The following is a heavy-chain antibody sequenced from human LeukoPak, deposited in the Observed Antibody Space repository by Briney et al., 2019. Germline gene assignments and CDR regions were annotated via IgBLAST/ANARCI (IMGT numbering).Heavy chain of an antibody. J-gene: IGHJ4*01. CDR3: ARLRGSGAYTFYYSPFEY. D-gene: IGHD4-17*01. Sequence: ASVKVSCKASGYTFTGTGFYIHWVRQAPGQGLEWMGWVNPNSGATTYAQNFRGRVTLTRDTSTATSYMELTGLQSGDTAIYFCARLRGSGAYTFYYSPFEYWGQGTLVTASS. V-gene: IGHV1-2*02. CDR2: VNPNSGAT. CDR1: GYTFTGTGFY.